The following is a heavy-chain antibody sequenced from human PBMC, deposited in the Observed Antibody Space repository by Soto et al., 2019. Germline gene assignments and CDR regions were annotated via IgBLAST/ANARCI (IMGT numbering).Heavy chain of an antibody. J-gene: IGHJ4*02. CDR2: ISWNSGSI. D-gene: IGHD2-21*02. V-gene: IGHV3-9*01. CDR3: AKDRVSGVTALGHPFDC. Sequence: EVQLVESGGGLVQPGRSLRLACAASGFTFDDYAMHWVRQAPGKGLEWVSGISWNSGSIGYADSVKGRFTISRDNAKNSLYLQMNSLRAEDTALYYCAKDRVSGVTALGHPFDCWGQGTLVTVSS. CDR1: GFTFDDYA.